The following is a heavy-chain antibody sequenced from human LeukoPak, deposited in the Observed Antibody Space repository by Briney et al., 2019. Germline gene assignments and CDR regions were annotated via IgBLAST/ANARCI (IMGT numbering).Heavy chain of an antibody. CDR1: GFTFDDYA. CDR3: AKDGSEPTYYDFRYFDY. V-gene: IGHV3-9*01. J-gene: IGHJ4*02. D-gene: IGHD3-3*01. Sequence: GGSLRLSCAASGFTFDDYAMHWVRQAPGKGLEWASGISWNSGSIGYADSVKGRFTISRDNAKNSLYLQMNSLRAEDTALYYCAKDGSEPTYYDFRYFDYWGQGTLVTVSS. CDR2: ISWNSGSI.